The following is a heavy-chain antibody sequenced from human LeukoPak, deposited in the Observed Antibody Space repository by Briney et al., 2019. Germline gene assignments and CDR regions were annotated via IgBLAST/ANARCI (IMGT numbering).Heavy chain of an antibody. J-gene: IGHJ3*02. CDR2: INAGNGNT. CDR1: GYTFTSYA. D-gene: IGHD2-15*01. V-gene: IGHV1-3*01. Sequence: ASVKVSCKASGYTFTSYAMHWVRQAPGQRLEWMGWINAGNGNTKYSQKFQGRVTITRDTSASTAYTELSSLRSEDTAVYYCAREGLYCSGGSCYSNAFDIWGQGTMVTVSS. CDR3: AREGLYCSGGSCYSNAFDI.